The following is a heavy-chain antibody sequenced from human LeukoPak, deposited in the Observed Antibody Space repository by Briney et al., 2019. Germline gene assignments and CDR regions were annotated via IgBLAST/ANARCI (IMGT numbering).Heavy chain of an antibody. CDR3: GYCGSTSCYENWFDP. J-gene: IGHJ5*02. Sequence: GESLKISCKGSGYSFTSYWISWVRQMPGKGLEWMGRIDPSDSYTNYSPSFQGHVTISADKSISTAYLQWSSLKASDTAMYYCGYCGSTSCYENWFDPWGQGTLVTVSS. CDR1: GYSFTSYW. V-gene: IGHV5-10-1*01. D-gene: IGHD2-2*01. CDR2: IDPSDSYT.